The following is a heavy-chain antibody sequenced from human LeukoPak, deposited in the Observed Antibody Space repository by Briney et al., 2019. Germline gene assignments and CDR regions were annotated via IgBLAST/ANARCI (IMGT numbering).Heavy chain of an antibody. J-gene: IGHJ6*01. CDR3: ARGQRYCSSTICEGYYYYYGMDV. Sequence: AASVKVSCKASGYTFTSYDIHWVRQATGQGLEWMGWMNPNSGNTGYAQKFQGRVTMTRNTSISTAYMELSSLRSDDTAVYYCARGQRYCSSTICEGYYYYYGMDVWGQGTTVTVSS. CDR1: GYTFTSYD. D-gene: IGHD2-2*01. V-gene: IGHV1-8*01. CDR2: MNPNSGNT.